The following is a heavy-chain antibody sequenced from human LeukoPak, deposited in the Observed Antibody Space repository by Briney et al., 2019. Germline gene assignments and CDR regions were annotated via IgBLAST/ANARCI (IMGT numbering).Heavy chain of an antibody. D-gene: IGHD1-26*01. Sequence: GGSLRLSCAASGFTFSSYAMHWVRQAPGKGLEWVAVISYDGFNKYYADSVKGRFTISRDNSKNTLYLQMNSLRAEDTAVYYCAKDLGVSGSQPFDYWGQGTLVTVSS. CDR1: GFTFSSYA. J-gene: IGHJ4*02. CDR3: AKDLGVSGSQPFDY. V-gene: IGHV3-30*04. CDR2: ISYDGFNK.